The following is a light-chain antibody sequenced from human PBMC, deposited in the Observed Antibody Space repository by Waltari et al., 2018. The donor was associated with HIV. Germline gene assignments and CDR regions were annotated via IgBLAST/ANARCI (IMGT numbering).Light chain of an antibody. CDR1: TPNIGNDS. CDR2: DNN. J-gene: IGLJ3*02. V-gene: IGLV1-51*01. CDR3: GTWDRSLSAAV. Sequence: QSVLTQPPSVSAAPGQKVTISCSGSTPNIGNDSVSWYQHVPGAAPRLLIYDNNKRPSRIPDRFSGSRSGTSATLGITGLQTGDEAHYYCGTWDRSLSAAVFGGGTKLTVL.